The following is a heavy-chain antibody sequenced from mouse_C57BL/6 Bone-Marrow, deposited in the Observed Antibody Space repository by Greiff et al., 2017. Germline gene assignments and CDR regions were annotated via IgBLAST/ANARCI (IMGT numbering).Heavy chain of an antibody. CDR1: GFTFSDFY. V-gene: IGHV7-1*01. D-gene: IGHD4-1*01. J-gene: IGHJ2*01. CDR2: SRNKANDYTT. CDR3: ARDAPLGPFDY. Sequence: DVKLVESGGGLVQSGRSLRLSCATSGFTFSDFYMEWVRQAPGKGLEWIAASRNKANDYTTEYSASVKGRFIVSRDTSQSILYRQMNALRAEDTAIYYCARDAPLGPFDYWGQGTTLTVSS.